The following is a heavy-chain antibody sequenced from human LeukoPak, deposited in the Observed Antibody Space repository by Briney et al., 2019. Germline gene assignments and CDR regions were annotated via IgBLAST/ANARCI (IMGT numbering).Heavy chain of an antibody. Sequence: GASVKVSCKASGYTFTSYDINWVRQATGQGLEWMGWMNPNSGNTGYAQKFHGRVTMTTDTSTSTAYMELRSLRSDDTAVYYCARDGAYYGSSGSYYADGDDYWGQGTLVSVSS. CDR3: ARDGAYYGSSGSYYADGDDY. CDR1: GYTFTSYD. V-gene: IGHV1-8*01. D-gene: IGHD3-22*01. J-gene: IGHJ4*02. CDR2: MNPNSGNT.